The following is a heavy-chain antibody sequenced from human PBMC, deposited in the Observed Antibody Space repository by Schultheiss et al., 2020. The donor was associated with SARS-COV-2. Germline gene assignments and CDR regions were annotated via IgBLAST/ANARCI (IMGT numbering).Heavy chain of an antibody. CDR1: GFTFSSYG. CDR2: ISYDGSNK. D-gene: IGHD2-2*01. V-gene: IGHV3-30*03. CDR3: ARELYQLLYYGMDV. Sequence: GGSLRLSCAASGFTFSSYGMHWVRQAPGKGLEWVAVISYDGSNKYYADSVKGRFTISRDNAKNSLYLQMNSLRAEDTAVYYCARELYQLLYYGMDVWGQGTTVTVSS. J-gene: IGHJ6*02.